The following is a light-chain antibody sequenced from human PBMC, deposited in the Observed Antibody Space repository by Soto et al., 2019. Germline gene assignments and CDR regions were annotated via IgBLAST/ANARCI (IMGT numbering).Light chain of an antibody. J-gene: IGLJ1*01. CDR1: SSDVGDYNY. V-gene: IGLV2-14*01. Sequence: QSVLTQPASVSGSPGQSITISCTGTSSDVGDYNYVSWYQQHPGKAPKLMIYDVSNRPSGVSNRFSGSKSGNTASMTISGLQAEDEADYYCSSYTSSSTLVVCGTGTKVTVL. CDR3: SSYTSSSTLVV. CDR2: DVS.